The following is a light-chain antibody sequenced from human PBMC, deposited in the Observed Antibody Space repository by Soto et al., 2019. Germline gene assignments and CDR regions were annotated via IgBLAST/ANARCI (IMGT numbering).Light chain of an antibody. CDR2: NNN. CDR3: ATWDDSLRDVL. J-gene: IGLJ2*01. Sequence: QSVLTQPPSASGTPGQRVTISCSGSSSNIGSNYVYWYQQVPGTAPKLLIYNNNQRPSGVPDRFSGSKSGTSASLAIRGLRSEDEADYYCATWDDSLRDVLFGGGTKLTVL. CDR1: SSNIGSNY. V-gene: IGLV1-47*02.